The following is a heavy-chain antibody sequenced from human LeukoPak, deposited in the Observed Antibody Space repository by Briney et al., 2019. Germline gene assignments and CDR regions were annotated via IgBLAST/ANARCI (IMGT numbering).Heavy chain of an antibody. D-gene: IGHD2-2*01. V-gene: IGHV3-30*02. CDR2: IRYDGSNK. J-gene: IGHJ4*02. Sequence: GGSLGLSCAASGFTFSSYGMHWVRQAPGKGLEWVAFIRYDGSNKYYADSVKGRFTIPRDNSKNTLYLQMNSLRAEDTAVYYCAKDSHVVVPAAMDYWGQGTLVTVSS. CDR3: AKDSHVVVPAAMDY. CDR1: GFTFSSYG.